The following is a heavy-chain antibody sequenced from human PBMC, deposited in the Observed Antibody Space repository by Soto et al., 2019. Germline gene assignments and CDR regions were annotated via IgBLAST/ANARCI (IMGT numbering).Heavy chain of an antibody. D-gene: IGHD2-21*02. CDR3: AREGVTRNYYYYGMDV. CDR1: GITISTYY. V-gene: IGHV4-59*01. Sequence: PSETLSLTYTISGITISTYYWSWIRQPPGKGLEWIGYIYYSGSTNYNPSLKSRVTISVDTSKNQFSLKLSSVTAADTAVYYCAREGVTRNYYYYGMDVWGQGTTVT. CDR2: IYYSGST. J-gene: IGHJ6*02.